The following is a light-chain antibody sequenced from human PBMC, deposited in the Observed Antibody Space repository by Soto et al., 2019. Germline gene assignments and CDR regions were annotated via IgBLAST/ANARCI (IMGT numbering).Light chain of an antibody. CDR3: QQYNSWWT. CDR2: AAS. V-gene: IGKV1-39*02. CDR1: QSISSY. J-gene: IGKJ1*01. Sequence: TQVSSGQSGFVGKSGTATCRASQSISSYLNWYQQKPGKAPKLLIYAASSLQSGVPSRFSGSGSGTEFTLTISSLQSEDFAVYYCQQYNSWWTFGQGTKVDIK.